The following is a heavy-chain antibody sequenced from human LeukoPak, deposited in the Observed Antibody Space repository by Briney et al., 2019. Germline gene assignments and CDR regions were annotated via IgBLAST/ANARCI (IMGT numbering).Heavy chain of an antibody. CDR1: GGSFSGYY. CDR2: INHSGST. D-gene: IGHD3-10*01. J-gene: IGHJ3*02. V-gene: IGHV4-34*01. CDR3: ARRRGPPYDAFDI. Sequence: PSETLSLTCAVYGGSFSGYYWGWIRQPPGKGLEWIGEINHSGSTNYNPSLKSRVTISVDTSKNQFSLKLSSVTAADTAVYYCARRRGPPYDAFDIWGQGTMVTVSS.